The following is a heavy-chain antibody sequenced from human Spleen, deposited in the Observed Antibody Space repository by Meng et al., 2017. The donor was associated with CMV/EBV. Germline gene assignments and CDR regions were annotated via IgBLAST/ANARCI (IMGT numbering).Heavy chain of an antibody. Sequence: QVQLQESGPGLVKPSGTLSFTCAVSGGSISSSNLWTWVRQVPGKGLEWIGEIYHSGSTNYSPSLKSRVTISVDKFKNQFSLKLGSVTAADTAVYYCARIERRRILKYCGSDCSTTDYWGQGTLVTVSS. V-gene: IGHV4-4*02. CDR2: IYHSGST. D-gene: IGHD2-21*02. CDR3: ARIERRRILKYCGSDCSTTDY. J-gene: IGHJ4*02. CDR1: GGSISSSNL.